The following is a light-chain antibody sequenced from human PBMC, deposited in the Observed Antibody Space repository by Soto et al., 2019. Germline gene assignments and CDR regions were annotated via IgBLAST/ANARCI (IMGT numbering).Light chain of an antibody. CDR3: QQLNSYPLT. J-gene: IGKJ4*01. CDR1: QTISSW. V-gene: IGKV1-5*03. Sequence: DIQRTQSPSTLSGSVGDRFTITCRASQTISSWLAWYQQKPGKAPKLLIYKASTLQSGVQSRFSGSGSGTDFTLTIRSLKTEEFATYYCQQLNSYPLTFGGLTKVEIK. CDR2: KAS.